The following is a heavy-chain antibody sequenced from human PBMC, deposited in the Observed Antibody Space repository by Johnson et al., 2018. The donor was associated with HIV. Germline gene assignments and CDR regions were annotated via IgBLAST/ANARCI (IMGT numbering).Heavy chain of an antibody. D-gene: IGHD6-13*01. V-gene: IGHV3-15*01. CDR3: TTDISSAAARPRDAFDI. CDR2: LKSKTDGGTI. J-gene: IGHJ3*02. CDR1: GFTFSDAW. Sequence: VQLVESGGDLVNPGGSLRLSCAASGFTFSDAWMNWVRQAPGKGLEWVGRLKSKTDGGTIDYAAPVKGRFTISRDGSKNTLYLHMNGLKTEDTGVYYCTTDISSAAARPRDAFDIWGQGTMVTVSS.